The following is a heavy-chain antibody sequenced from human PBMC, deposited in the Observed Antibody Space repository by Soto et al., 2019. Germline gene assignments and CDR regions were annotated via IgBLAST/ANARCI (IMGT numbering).Heavy chain of an antibody. CDR3: ARKAAGIDY. CDR1: GFTFSRYA. V-gene: IGHV3-30-3*01. CDR2: ISYDGSNK. D-gene: IGHD6-13*01. J-gene: IGHJ4*02. Sequence: PGGSLRLSCAASGFTFSRYAMHWVRQAPGKGLEWVAVISYDGSNKYYADSVKGRFTISRDNSKNTLYLQMNSLRAEDTAVYYCARKAAGIDYWGQGTLVTVSS.